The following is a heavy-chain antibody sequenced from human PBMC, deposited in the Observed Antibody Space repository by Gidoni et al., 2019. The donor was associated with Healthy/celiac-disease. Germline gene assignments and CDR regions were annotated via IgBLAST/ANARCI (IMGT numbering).Heavy chain of an antibody. D-gene: IGHD6-19*01. V-gene: IGHV4-59*01. CDR2: IYYSGST. CDR1: GGSISSYY. J-gene: IGHJ2*01. CDR3: ARRGVAVHGYFDL. Sequence: QVQLQESRPGLVKPSETLSLTSTVSGGSISSYYWSWIRQPPGKGLEWIGYIYYSGSTNYNPSLKSRVTISVDTSKNQFSLKLGSVTAADTAVYYCARRGVAVHGYFDLWGRGTLVTVSS.